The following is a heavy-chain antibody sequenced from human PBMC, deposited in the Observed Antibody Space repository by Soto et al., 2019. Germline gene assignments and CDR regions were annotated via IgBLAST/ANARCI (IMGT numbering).Heavy chain of an antibody. J-gene: IGHJ4*02. CDR3: ARLRRWLQCFDY. Sequence: PSETLSLTCTVSGDSISSSSYYWGWIRQPPGKGLEWIGEINHSGSTNYNPSLKSRVTISVDTSKNQFSLKLSSVTAADTAVYYCARLRRWLQCFDYWGQGTLVTVSS. D-gene: IGHD5-12*01. V-gene: IGHV4-39*07. CDR1: GDSISSSSYY. CDR2: INHSGST.